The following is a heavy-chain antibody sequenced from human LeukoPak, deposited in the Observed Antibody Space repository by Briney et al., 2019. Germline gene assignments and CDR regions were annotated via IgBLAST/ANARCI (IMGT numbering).Heavy chain of an antibody. V-gene: IGHV4-59*01. CDR2: IFYSGST. Sequence: SETLSLTCTVSGGSISGYHWSWIRQPPGKGLEWIGYIFYSGSTNYNPSLKSRVTISVDTSKNQFSLKLSSVTAADTAVYYCARGEWDLLFDYWGQGTLVTVSS. D-gene: IGHD1-26*01. CDR1: GGSISGYH. J-gene: IGHJ4*02. CDR3: ARGEWDLLFDY.